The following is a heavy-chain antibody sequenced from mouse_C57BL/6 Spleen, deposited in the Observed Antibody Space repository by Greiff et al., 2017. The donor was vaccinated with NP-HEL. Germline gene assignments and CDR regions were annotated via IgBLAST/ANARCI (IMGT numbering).Heavy chain of an antibody. J-gene: IGHJ2*01. CDR3: ARWRIYDGYYGYFDY. Sequence: VQLQQSGAELVRPGASVKLSCKASGYTFTDYYINWVKQRPGQGLEWIARIYPGSGNTYYNEKFKGKATLTAEKSSSTAYMQLSSLTSEDSAVYFCARWRIYDGYYGYFDYWGQGTTLTVSS. CDR2: IYPGSGNT. V-gene: IGHV1-76*01. D-gene: IGHD2-3*01. CDR1: GYTFTDYY.